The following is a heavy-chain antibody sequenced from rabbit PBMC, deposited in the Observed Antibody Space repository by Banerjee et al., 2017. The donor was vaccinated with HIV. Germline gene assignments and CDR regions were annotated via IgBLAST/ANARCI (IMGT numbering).Heavy chain of an antibody. D-gene: IGHD8-1*01. J-gene: IGHJ6*01. CDR1: GFDLSSSYY. Sequence: QQQLEESGGGLVKPEGSLTLTCKASGFDLSSSYYMCWVRQAPGKGLEWIGCIYTSSGSTWYASRVNGRFTVSKTSSITVTLQMTSLTAADTATYFCARDPTSYTGGGCMDLWGPGTLVTVS. V-gene: IGHV1S45*01. CDR3: ARDPTSYTGGGCMDL. CDR2: IYTSSGST.